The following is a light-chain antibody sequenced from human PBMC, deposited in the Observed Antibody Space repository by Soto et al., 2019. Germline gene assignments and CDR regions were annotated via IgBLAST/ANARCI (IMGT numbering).Light chain of an antibody. Sequence: DIQMTQSPSTLSASIGDRVTITCRASQTVYNWLAWYQQKPGKAPNLLTYKASTLETGVPSRFSGTGSGTEFTPAITSLQPDDFATYFCQQYDSCPLTVGGGTKVEIK. J-gene: IGKJ4*01. V-gene: IGKV1-5*03. CDR2: KAS. CDR3: QQYDSCPLT. CDR1: QTVYNW.